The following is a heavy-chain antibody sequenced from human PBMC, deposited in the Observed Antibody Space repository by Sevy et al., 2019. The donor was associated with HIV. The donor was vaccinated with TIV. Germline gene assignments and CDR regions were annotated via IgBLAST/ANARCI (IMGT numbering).Heavy chain of an antibody. D-gene: IGHD2-21*02. V-gene: IGHV3-74*01. CDR1: GFIFNSYW. CDR3: VRRYGDYRVGFDP. CDR2: INIEGSRT. J-gene: IGHJ5*02. Sequence: GGSLRLSCEASGFIFNSYWMHWVRQVPGKGLEWVSHINIEGSRTSYADAVKGRFTISRDNAKNTLFLQMNSLRADDTAVYYCVRRYGDYRVGFDPWGQGTLVTVSS.